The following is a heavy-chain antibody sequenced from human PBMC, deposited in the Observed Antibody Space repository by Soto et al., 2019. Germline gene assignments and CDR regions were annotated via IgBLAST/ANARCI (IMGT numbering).Heavy chain of an antibody. Sequence: QVQLVESGGGVVQPGRSLRLSCAATGFNFSSYGMHWVRQAPGKGLEWVAVIWYHGRSQFYADSVQGRFTISRDNSKNTLYLHMNSLRAEDTAVYYCVRWGRDMDVWGQGTTVTVSS. J-gene: IGHJ6*02. CDR2: IWYHGRSQ. D-gene: IGHD3-10*01. CDR1: GFNFSSYG. CDR3: VRWGRDMDV. V-gene: IGHV3-33*01.